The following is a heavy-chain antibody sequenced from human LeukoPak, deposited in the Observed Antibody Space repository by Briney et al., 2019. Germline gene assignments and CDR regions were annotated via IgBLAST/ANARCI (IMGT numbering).Heavy chain of an antibody. J-gene: IGHJ4*02. CDR1: GYTF. Sequence: GASVKVSCKASGYTFMHWVRQAPGQGFEWMGWINPKSGVTKYAQKFQGRVSMTRDTSTSTAYMELSRLRSDDTAVYYCARDYYGSGSYYNPIDYWGQGTLVTVSS. V-gene: IGHV1-2*02. CDR2: INPKSGVT. D-gene: IGHD3-10*01. CDR3: ARDYYGSGSYYNPIDY.